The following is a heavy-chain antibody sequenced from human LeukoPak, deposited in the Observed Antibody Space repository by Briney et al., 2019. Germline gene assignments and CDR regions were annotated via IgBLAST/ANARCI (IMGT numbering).Heavy chain of an antibody. D-gene: IGHD6-19*01. CDR3: AKDGRAGWTHPYYFDY. CDR2: IKSKTDGGTT. J-gene: IGHJ4*02. V-gene: IGHV3-15*01. CDR1: GFTFSSYS. Sequence: PGGSLRLSCAASGFTFSSYSMNWVRQAPGKGLEWVGRIKSKTDGGTTDYAAPVKGRFTISRDDSDNTLYLQMNSLKNEDTAVYYCAKDGRAGWTHPYYFDYWGQGTLVTVSS.